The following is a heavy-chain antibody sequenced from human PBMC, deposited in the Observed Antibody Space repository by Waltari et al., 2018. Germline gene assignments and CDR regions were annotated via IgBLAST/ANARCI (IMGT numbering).Heavy chain of an antibody. J-gene: IGHJ6*03. D-gene: IGHD1-20*01. CDR3: AKEAGLTGTLSYYYYMDV. CDR1: GFTFSSYG. CDR2: IWYDGSNK. V-gene: IGHV3-30*18. Sequence: QVQLVESGGGVVQPGRSLRLSCAASGFTFSSYGMHWVRQAPGKGLEWVAVIWYDGSNKYYADSVKGRFTISRDNSKNTLYLQMNSLRAEDTAMYYCAKEAGLTGTLSYYYYMDVWGKGTTVTVSS.